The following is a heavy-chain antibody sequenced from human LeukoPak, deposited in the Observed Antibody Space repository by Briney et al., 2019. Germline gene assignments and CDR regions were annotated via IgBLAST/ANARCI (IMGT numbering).Heavy chain of an antibody. CDR2: INPSSGGT. J-gene: IGHJ4*02. V-gene: IGHV1-2*02. CDR3: ARALVPDC. CDR1: GYSFNAYY. D-gene: IGHD2-8*02. Sequence: ASGKVSCKAFGYSFNAYYMHWVRQAPGQGPEWMGWINPSSGGTNYAQKFQGRVTLTRDTSITTSYMELSRLTSDDTAMYYCARALVPDCWGQGTLVTVSS.